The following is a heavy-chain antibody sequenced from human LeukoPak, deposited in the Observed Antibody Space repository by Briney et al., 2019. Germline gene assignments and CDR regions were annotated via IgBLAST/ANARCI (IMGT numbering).Heavy chain of an antibody. CDR3: AKDMGIVDYYGMDV. CDR1: GFTFDDYA. CDR2: ISWNSGSI. V-gene: IGHV3-9*01. D-gene: IGHD1-26*01. J-gene: IGHJ6*02. Sequence: PGGSLRLSCAASGFTFDDYAMHWVRQAPGKGLEWVSGISWNSGSIGYADSVKGRFTISRDNAKNSLYLQMNSLRAEDTALYYCAKDMGIVDYYGMDVWGQGTTVTVSS.